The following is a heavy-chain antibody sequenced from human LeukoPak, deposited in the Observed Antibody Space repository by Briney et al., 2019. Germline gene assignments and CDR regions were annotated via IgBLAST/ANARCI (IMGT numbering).Heavy chain of an antibody. J-gene: IGHJ3*02. CDR3: AKGPYFDWLSFPSGAFDI. CDR1: GFTFDDYA. CDR2: ISWNSGSI. V-gene: IGHV3-9*01. Sequence: GGSLRLSCAASGFTFDDYAMHWVRHAPGKGLEWVSGISWNSGSIGYADSVKGRFTISRDNAKNSLYLQMNSLRAEDTALYYCAKGPYFDWLSFPSGAFDIWGQGTMVTVSS. D-gene: IGHD3-9*01.